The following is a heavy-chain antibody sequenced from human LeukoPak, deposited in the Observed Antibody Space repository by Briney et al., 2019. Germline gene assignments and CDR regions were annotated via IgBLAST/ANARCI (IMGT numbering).Heavy chain of an antibody. CDR1: GFTFSSYE. Sequence: GGSLRLSCAAFGFTFSSYEMNWVRQAPGKGLEWVSYISSSGSTIYYADSVKGRFTNSRDNANNSLYLQMNSLRAEDTAVYYCVRWYDAFDIWGQGTMVTVSS. CDR2: ISSSGSTI. D-gene: IGHD2-15*01. CDR3: VRWYDAFDI. V-gene: IGHV3-48*03. J-gene: IGHJ3*02.